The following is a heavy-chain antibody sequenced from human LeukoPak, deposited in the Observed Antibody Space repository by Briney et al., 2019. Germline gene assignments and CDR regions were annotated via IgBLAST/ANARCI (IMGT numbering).Heavy chain of an antibody. CDR1: GGSISSSSYY. V-gene: IGHV4-39*01. CDR2: IYYSGST. Sequence: PSETLSLTCTVSGGSISSSSYYWGWIRQPPGKGLEWIGSIYYSGSTYYNPSLKSRVTISVDTSKNQFSLKLSSVTAADTAVYYCARAERWLQFYGYWGQGTLVTVSS. CDR3: ARAERWLQFYGY. D-gene: IGHD5-24*01. J-gene: IGHJ4*02.